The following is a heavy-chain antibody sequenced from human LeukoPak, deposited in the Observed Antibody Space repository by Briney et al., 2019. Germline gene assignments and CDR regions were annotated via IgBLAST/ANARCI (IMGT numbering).Heavy chain of an antibody. Sequence: GSLRLSCAASGFTFSSYSMNWVRQAPGKGLEWVSSISSSSSYIYYADSVKGRFTISRDNAKNSLYLQMNSLRAEDTAVYYCARVRGASDAFDIWGQGTMVTVSS. CDR2: ISSSSSYI. J-gene: IGHJ3*02. D-gene: IGHD1-26*01. V-gene: IGHV3-21*01. CDR3: ARVRGASDAFDI. CDR1: GFTFSSYS.